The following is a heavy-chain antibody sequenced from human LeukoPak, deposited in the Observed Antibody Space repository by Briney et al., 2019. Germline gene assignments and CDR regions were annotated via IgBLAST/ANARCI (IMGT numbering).Heavy chain of an antibody. J-gene: IGHJ4*02. CDR1: GGSISSYY. CDR2: IYTSGST. D-gene: IGHD3-22*01. Sequence: SETLSLTCTVSGGSISSYYWSWIRQPAGKGLEWIGRIYTSGSTNYNPSLKSRVTMSVDTSKNQFSLKLSSVTAADTAVYYCARGYYDSSGYCNNYFDYWGQGTLVTVSS. V-gene: IGHV4-4*07. CDR3: ARGYYDSSGYCNNYFDY.